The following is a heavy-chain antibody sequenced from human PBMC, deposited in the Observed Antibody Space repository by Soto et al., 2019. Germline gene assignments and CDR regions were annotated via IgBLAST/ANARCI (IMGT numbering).Heavy chain of an antibody. CDR3: AGEVDAWFGEFTDYYYYYMDV. D-gene: IGHD3-10*01. J-gene: IGHJ6*03. CDR1: GYTFTSYY. V-gene: IGHV1-46*01. Sequence: GASVKVSCKASGYTFTSYYMHWVRQAPGQGLEWMGIINPSGGSTSYAQKLQGRVTMTRDTSTSTVYMELSSLRSEDTAVYYCAGEVDAWFGEFTDYYYYYMDVWGKGTRVTVS. CDR2: INPSGGST.